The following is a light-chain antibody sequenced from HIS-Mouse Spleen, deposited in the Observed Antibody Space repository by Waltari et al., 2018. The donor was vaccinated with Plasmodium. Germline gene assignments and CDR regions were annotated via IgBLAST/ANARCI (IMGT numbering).Light chain of an antibody. CDR2: EGS. CDR1: SSDVGIYIL. V-gene: IGLV2-23*01. J-gene: IGLJ3*02. CDR3: CSYAGSSTWV. Sequence: QSALTQPASVSGSPGQTIPTSSTGPSSDVGIYILVSWYQKHPGKAPKLMIYEGSKRPSGVSNRFSGSKSGNTASLTISGLQAEDEADYYCCSYAGSSTWVFGGGTKLTVL.